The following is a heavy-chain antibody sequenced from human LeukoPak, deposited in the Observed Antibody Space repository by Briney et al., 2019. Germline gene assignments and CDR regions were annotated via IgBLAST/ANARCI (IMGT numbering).Heavy chain of an antibody. V-gene: IGHV4-39*01. D-gene: IGHD2-8*01. J-gene: IGHJ5*02. Sequence: SETLSLTCTVSSGSIGSSSNYWSWIRQAPGKGLEWIGNVYYSGSTFYNPSLKSRVTISVDTSKNQFSLKLRSVTAADTAIYYCARASFNVVFGNWFDPWGQGTLVTVSS. CDR2: VYYSGST. CDR3: ARASFNVVFGNWFDP. CDR1: SGSIGSSSNY.